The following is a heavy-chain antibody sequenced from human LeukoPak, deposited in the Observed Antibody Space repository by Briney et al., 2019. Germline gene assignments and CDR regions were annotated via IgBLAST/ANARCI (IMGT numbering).Heavy chain of an antibody. V-gene: IGHV3-15*01. CDR3: TTGLST. D-gene: IGHD3-16*02. CDR2: IKRKTDGGTT. J-gene: IGHJ5*02. CDR1: GFTFSNAW. Sequence: GGSLRLSCAASGFTFSNAWMSWVRQAPGKGLEWVGRIKRKTDGGTTEYCTPVKGRFTISRDDSKNTVFLQMNSLKTEDTAVYYCTTGLSTWGQGTLVAVSS.